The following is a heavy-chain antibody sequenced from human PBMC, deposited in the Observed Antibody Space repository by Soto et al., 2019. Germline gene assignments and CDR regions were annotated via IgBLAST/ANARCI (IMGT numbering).Heavy chain of an antibody. D-gene: IGHD4-17*01. Sequence: TLSLTCTVSSGSISDYYWSWIRQPPGKGLEWIGYFYYTGSTNYNPSLKSRVTISIDTSKNQFSLKLSSVTAADTAVYYCARLWTTVAIDYWGQGTLVTVSS. CDR1: SGSISDYY. J-gene: IGHJ4*02. CDR3: ARLWTTVAIDY. V-gene: IGHV4-59*08. CDR2: FYYTGST.